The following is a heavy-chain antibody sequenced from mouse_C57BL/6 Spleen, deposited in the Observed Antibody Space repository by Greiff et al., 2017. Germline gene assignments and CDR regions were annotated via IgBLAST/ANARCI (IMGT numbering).Heavy chain of an antibody. V-gene: IGHV2-5*01. CDR3: AKGDYDEGYYAMDY. CDR2: IWRGGST. J-gene: IGHJ4*01. CDR1: GFSLTSYG. Sequence: VQLQQSGPGLVQPSQSLSITCTVSGFSLTSYGVHWVRQSPGKGLEWLGVIWRGGSTDYNAAFMSRLSITKDNSKSQVFFKMNRLQADDTAIYYCAKGDYDEGYYAMDYWGQGTSVTVSS. D-gene: IGHD2-13*01.